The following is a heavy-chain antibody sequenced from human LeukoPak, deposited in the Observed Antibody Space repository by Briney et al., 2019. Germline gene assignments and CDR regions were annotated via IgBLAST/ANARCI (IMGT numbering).Heavy chain of an antibody. D-gene: IGHD2-2*01. V-gene: IGHV4-59*01. CDR1: GGSISSYY. CDR3: ARSGVVPAAIPFDY. CDR2: IYYSGST. J-gene: IGHJ4*02. Sequence: PSETLSLTCTVSGGSISSYYWSWIRQPPGKGLEWIGYIYYSGSTNYNPSLKSRVTISVDTSKNQFSLKLSSVTAADTAVYYCARSGVVPAAIPFDYWGQGTLVTVSS.